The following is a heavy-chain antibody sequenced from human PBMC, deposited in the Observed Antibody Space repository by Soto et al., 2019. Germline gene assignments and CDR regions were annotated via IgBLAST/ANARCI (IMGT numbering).Heavy chain of an antibody. CDR1: GGSISSYY. CDR3: ARGGWEGSSWPFDY. V-gene: IGHV4-59*01. J-gene: IGHJ4*02. D-gene: IGHD6-13*01. Sequence: PSETLSLTCTVSGGSISSYYWSWIRRPPGKGLEWIGYIYYSGSTNYNPSLKSRVTISVDTSKNQFSLKLSSVTAADTAVYYCARGGWEGSSWPFDYWGQGSLVTVSS. CDR2: IYYSGST.